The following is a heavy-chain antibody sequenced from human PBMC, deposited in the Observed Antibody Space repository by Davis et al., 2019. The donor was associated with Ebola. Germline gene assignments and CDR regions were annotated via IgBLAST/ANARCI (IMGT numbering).Heavy chain of an antibody. Sequence: AASVKVSCKASGYTFTSYYMHWVRQAPGQGLEWMGIINPSGGSTSYAQKFQGRVTMTRDTSTSTVYMELSSLRSEDTAVYYCASPLRSRSYYYGMDVWGKGTTVTVSS. CDR2: INPSGGST. J-gene: IGHJ6*04. V-gene: IGHV1-46*01. D-gene: IGHD6-13*01. CDR3: ASPLRSRSYYYGMDV. CDR1: GYTFTSYY.